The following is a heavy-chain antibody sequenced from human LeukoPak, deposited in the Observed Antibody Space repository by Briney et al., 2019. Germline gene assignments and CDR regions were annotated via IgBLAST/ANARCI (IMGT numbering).Heavy chain of an antibody. J-gene: IGHJ4*02. V-gene: IGHV1-69*05. CDR3: ARVAPTAAGTSYYFDY. Sequence: ASVNVSCKASGGTFSSYAISWVRQAPGQGLEWMGGIIPIFGTANYAQKFQGRVTITTDESTSTAYMELSSLRSEDTVVYYCARVAPTAAGTSYYFDYWGLGTLVTVSS. D-gene: IGHD6-13*01. CDR1: GGTFSSYA. CDR2: IIPIFGTA.